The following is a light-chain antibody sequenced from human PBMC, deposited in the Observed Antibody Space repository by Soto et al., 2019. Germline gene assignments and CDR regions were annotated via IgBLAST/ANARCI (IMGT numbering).Light chain of an antibody. CDR3: QQYVSWT. Sequence: EIVLTQSPGTLSVSPGERATLSCRASHTISSNNLAWYQQKPGQAPSLLIYGTSSRATGIPDRFSGSGSGTDFTLTISRLEPEDSAIYYCQQYVSWTFGQGTKVEI. CDR1: HTISSNN. V-gene: IGKV3-20*01. J-gene: IGKJ1*01. CDR2: GTS.